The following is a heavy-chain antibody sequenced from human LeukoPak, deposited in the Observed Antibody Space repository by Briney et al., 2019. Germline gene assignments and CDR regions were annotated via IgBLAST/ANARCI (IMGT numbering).Heavy chain of an antibody. J-gene: IGHJ4*02. CDR3: ARDPYYYDSSGYYPFDY. CDR1: GFTFSDYY. V-gene: IGHV3-21*01. Sequence: GGSLRLSCAASGFTFSDYYMNWVRQAPGKGLEWVSSISSSSSYIYYADSVKGRFTISRDNAKNSLYLQMNSLRAEDTAVYYCARDPYYYDSSGYYPFDYWGQGTLVTVSS. CDR2: ISSSSSYI. D-gene: IGHD3-22*01.